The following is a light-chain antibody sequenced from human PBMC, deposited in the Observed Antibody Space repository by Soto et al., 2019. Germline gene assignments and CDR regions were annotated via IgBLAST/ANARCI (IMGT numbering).Light chain of an antibody. CDR3: CSYAGTYTVL. Sequence: QSALTQPRSVSGSPGQSVTISCTGTSSDVGGYNYVSWYQQHPGKAPKLMIYEVSKRPSGAPDRFSGSKSGNTASLTISGLQTEDEADYYCCSYAGTYTVLFGGGTKLTVL. J-gene: IGLJ2*01. CDR1: SSDVGGYNY. CDR2: EVS. V-gene: IGLV2-11*01.